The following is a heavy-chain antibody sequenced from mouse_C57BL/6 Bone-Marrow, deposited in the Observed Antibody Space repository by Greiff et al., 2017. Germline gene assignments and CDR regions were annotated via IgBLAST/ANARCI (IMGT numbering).Heavy chain of an antibody. Sequence: QVQLQQPGAELVMPGASVKLSCKASGYTFTSYWMHWVKQRPGQGLEWIGEIDPTDSYTNYNQKFKGKSTVTVDKSSSTAYMQLSSLTSEDSAVYYCARGEYDGWGYWGQGTTLTVSS. CDR1: GYTFTSYW. V-gene: IGHV1-69*01. CDR3: ARGEYDGWGY. D-gene: IGHD2-3*01. J-gene: IGHJ2*01. CDR2: IDPTDSYT.